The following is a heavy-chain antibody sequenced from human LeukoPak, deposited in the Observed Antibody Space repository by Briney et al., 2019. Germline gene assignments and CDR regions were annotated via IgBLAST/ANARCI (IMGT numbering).Heavy chain of an antibody. J-gene: IGHJ4*02. CDR3: SKRTYYYDSSGYPTPDYFDY. Sequence: GGSLRLSCAASGFTFSSYAMSWVRQAPGKGLEWVSAISGSGGSTYYADSVKGRFTISRDNSKNTLYLQVNSLRAEDTAVYYCSKRTYYYDSSGYPTPDYFDYWGQGTLVTVSS. CDR1: GFTFSSYA. V-gene: IGHV3-23*01. CDR2: ISGSGGST. D-gene: IGHD3-22*01.